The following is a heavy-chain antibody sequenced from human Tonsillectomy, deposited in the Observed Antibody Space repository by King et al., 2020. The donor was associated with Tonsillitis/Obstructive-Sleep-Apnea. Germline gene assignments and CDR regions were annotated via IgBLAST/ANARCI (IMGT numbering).Heavy chain of an antibody. Sequence: VQLVESGGGVVQPGRSLRLSCAGSVFTFSSYAIHWVRQAPGKGLEWVALISYAGGDSFYADSVKGRFSISRDNSKNTLYLQMNSLTGEDTAVYYCARDRSGWPPEYFDYWGQGTLVTVSS. CDR1: VFTFSSYA. V-gene: IGHV3-30*01. D-gene: IGHD6-19*01. CDR2: ISYAGGDS. CDR3: ARDRSGWPPEYFDY. J-gene: IGHJ4*02.